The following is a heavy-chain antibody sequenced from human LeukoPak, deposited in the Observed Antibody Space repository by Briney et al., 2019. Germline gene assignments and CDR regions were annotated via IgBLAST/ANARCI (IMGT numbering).Heavy chain of an antibody. V-gene: IGHV5-51*01. D-gene: IGHD2-15*01. CDR3: ARHRSLHSSGGSCCYGMDV. CDR2: IYPGDSDT. J-gene: IGHJ6*02. Sequence: HGASLQISCKGSGYSFTSYWIGWVRQLPGKGLEWMGIIYPGDSDTRYSPSFQGQVTISADKSISTAYLQWSSLKASDTAMYYCARHRSLHSSGGSCCYGMDVWGQGTTVTVSS. CDR1: GYSFTSYW.